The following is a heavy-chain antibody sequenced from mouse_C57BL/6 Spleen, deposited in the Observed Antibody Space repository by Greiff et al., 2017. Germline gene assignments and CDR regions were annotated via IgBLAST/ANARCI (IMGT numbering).Heavy chain of an antibody. J-gene: IGHJ3*01. CDR2: IDPNYGGT. D-gene: IGHD3-2*01. CDR1: GYTFTDYN. CDR3: ARSFDSSGYFAY. V-gene: IGHV1-39*01. Sequence: EVQLQQSGAELVKPGASVKMSCKASGYTFTDYNMNWVKQRTGQSLEWIGVIDPNYGGTRYNQKFKGKATLTADQSSSTAYMQLNSLTSEDSAVYYCARSFDSSGYFAYWGQGTLVTVSS.